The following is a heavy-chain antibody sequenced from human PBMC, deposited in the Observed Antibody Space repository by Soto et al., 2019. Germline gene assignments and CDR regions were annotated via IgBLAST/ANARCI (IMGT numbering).Heavy chain of an antibody. D-gene: IGHD2-21*02. V-gene: IGHV4-31*03. J-gene: IGHJ6*02. Sequence: QVQLQESGPGLVKPSQTLSLTCTVSGGSISSGAYYWSWIRQHPGKGLEWIGYIYYSGSTYYNVSLKSRVTISVDTSKNQFSLKLSSVTAADTAVYYCARTTGVTTYGMDVWGQGTTVTVSS. CDR2: IYYSGST. CDR1: GGSISSGAYY. CDR3: ARTTGVTTYGMDV.